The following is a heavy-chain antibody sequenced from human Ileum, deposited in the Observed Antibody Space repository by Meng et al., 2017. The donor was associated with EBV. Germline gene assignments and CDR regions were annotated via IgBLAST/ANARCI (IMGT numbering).Heavy chain of an antibody. CDR1: GGFRSGYY. CDR3: ARCYDSSGYYELNHFDP. D-gene: IGHD3-22*01. Sequence: QGRLQEWGAGLLKPSENLYPTCAVYGGFRSGYYWSWIRQPPGKGLEWIGEITHSGSTNYNSSLKSRVTILVDTSKNQLSLKMNSVTAADTAVYYCARCYDSSGYYELNHFDPWGQGALVTVSS. V-gene: IGHV4-34*01. J-gene: IGHJ5*02. CDR2: ITHSGST.